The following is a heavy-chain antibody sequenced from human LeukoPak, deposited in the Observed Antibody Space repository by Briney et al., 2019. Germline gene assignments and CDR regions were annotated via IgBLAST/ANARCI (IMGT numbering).Heavy chain of an antibody. D-gene: IGHD2-21*02. V-gene: IGHV3-53*01. J-gene: IGHJ4*02. CDR3: ARDIAGLATYCGGDCYSGLFDY. CDR1: EFNISSNY. Sequence: GGSLRLSCAASEFNISSNYMSWVRQAPGKGLEWVSIIYSGGSTYYADSVKGRFTISRDNSKNTLYLQMNSLRAEDTAVYYCARDIAGLATYCGGDCYSGLFDYWGQGTLVTVSS. CDR2: IYSGGST.